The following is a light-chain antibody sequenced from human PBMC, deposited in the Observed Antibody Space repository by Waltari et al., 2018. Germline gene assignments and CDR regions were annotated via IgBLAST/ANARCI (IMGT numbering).Light chain of an antibody. J-gene: IGLJ2*01. CDR1: NSHVGSYNY. CDR2: EVT. Sequence: QSALTQPASVSGSPGQSITISCTGTNSHVGSYNYVPWYQQHPGKAPKLMIYEVTNRPSGLSNRFSGSKSGNTASLTITELQAEDEADYYCSSYAGNDLVIFGGGTKLTVL. V-gene: IGLV2-14*01. CDR3: SSYAGNDLVI.